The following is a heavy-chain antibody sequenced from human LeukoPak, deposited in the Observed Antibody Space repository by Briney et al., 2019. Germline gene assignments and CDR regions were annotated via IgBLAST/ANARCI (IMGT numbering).Heavy chain of an antibody. CDR1: GYTFTTYG. D-gene: IGHD1-26*01. J-gene: IGHJ4*02. CDR2: INAGTDKT. V-gene: IGHV1-3*01. CDR3: ARAPPWELLGWAPFDY. Sequence: GASVKVSCKASGYTFTTYGISWVRQAPGQRLQWMGWINAGTDKTKYSQKFQGRVTIARDTSASTVYMELSSLTSEDTAVYYCARAPPWELLGWAPFDYWGQGTLVTVSS.